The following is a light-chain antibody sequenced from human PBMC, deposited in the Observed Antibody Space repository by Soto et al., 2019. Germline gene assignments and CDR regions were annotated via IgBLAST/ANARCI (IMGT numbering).Light chain of an antibody. CDR1: QSISSL. CDR2: DVS. J-gene: IGKJ1*01. V-gene: IGKV1-5*01. CDR3: QQYSTYSPT. Sequence: DIQMTQSPSTLSASVGDRVTITCRASQSISSLLAWYQQKPGKDPKLLIYDVSSLESGVPSRFSGSGSGTEFTLTISSLQPDDFATYYCQQYSTYSPTFGQGTKVEIK.